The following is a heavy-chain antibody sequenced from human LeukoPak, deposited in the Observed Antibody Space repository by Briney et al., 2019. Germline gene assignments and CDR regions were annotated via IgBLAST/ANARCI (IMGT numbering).Heavy chain of an antibody. D-gene: IGHD4-23*01. CDR1: GGSISSTSYY. J-gene: IGHJ4*02. CDR3: ARKTTVVFVFDY. V-gene: IGHV4-39*01. CDR2: IYYSGST. Sequence: PSETLSLTCTVSGGSISSTSYYWGWIRQPPGKGLEWLGSIYYSGSTYYNPSLKSRVTISVDTSKNQFSLKLSSVTAADTAVYYCARKTTVVFVFDYWGQGTLVTVSS.